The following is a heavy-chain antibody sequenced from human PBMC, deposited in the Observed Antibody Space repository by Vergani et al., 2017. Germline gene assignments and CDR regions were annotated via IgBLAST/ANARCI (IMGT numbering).Heavy chain of an antibody. Sequence: QVQLVESGGGVVQPGRSLRLSCAASGITFSSYGMHWVRQAPGKGLEWVAVISYDGSNKYYADSVKGRFTISRDNSKNTLYLQMNSLRAEDTAVYYCAKDRGVGATGSFDYWGQGTLVTVSS. J-gene: IGHJ4*02. D-gene: IGHD1-26*01. V-gene: IGHV3-30*18. CDR2: ISYDGSNK. CDR3: AKDRGVGATGSFDY. CDR1: GITFSSYG.